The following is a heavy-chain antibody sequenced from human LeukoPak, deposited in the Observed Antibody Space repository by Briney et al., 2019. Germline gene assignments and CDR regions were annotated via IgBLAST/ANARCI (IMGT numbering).Heavy chain of an antibody. CDR2: IYYSGST. D-gene: IGHD3-10*01. CDR1: GGSISSSSYY. J-gene: IGHJ4*02. CDR3: ARLIYYGSGRVDY. V-gene: IGHV4-39*01. Sequence: SETLSLTCTVSGGSISSSSYYWGWIRQPPGKGLEWIGSIYYSGSTYYNPSLKGRVTISVDTSKNQFSLKLSSVTAADTAVYYCARLIYYGSGRVDYWGQGTPVTVSP.